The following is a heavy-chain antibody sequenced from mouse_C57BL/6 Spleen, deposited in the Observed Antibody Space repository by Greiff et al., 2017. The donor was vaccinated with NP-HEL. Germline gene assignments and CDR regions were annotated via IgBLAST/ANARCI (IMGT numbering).Heavy chain of an antibody. J-gene: IGHJ2*01. Sequence: EVQLQQSGAELVRPGASVKLSCTASGFNIKDYYMHWVKQRPEQGLEWIGRIDPEDGDTEYAPKFQGKATMTADTSSNKAYLQLSSLTSEDTAVYYCTTERNYGYPDYWGQGTTLTVSS. CDR2: IDPEDGDT. CDR1: GFNIKDYY. D-gene: IGHD2-14*01. CDR3: TTERNYGYPDY. V-gene: IGHV14-1*01.